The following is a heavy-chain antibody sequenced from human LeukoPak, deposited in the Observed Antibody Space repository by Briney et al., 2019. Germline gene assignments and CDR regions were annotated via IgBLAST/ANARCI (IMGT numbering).Heavy chain of an antibody. Sequence: SETLSLTCTVSGGSISSYYWSWIRQPPGKGLEWIGYIYYSASTNYNPSLKSRVTISVDTSKNQFSLKLSSVTAADTAVYYCARSYARIDPWGQGTLVTVSS. D-gene: IGHD3-10*02. J-gene: IGHJ5*02. CDR2: IYYSAST. CDR3: ARSYARIDP. V-gene: IGHV4-59*01. CDR1: GGSISSYY.